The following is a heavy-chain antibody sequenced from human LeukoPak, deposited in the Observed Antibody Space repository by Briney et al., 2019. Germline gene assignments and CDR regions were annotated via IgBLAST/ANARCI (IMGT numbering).Heavy chain of an antibody. CDR1: GYTFTGYY. CDR3: ARGATLTYYYDSSGFYSFDS. CDR2: INPKSGAT. V-gene: IGHV1-2*02. Sequence: ASVKVSCKSSGYTFTGYYLHWVRQAPGHGLEWMGWINPKSGATNFAQTFQARVTMTRDKPISTVYMELRRLTSDDTAVYYCARGATLTYYYDSSGFYSFDSWGQGSLITVSS. D-gene: IGHD3-22*01. J-gene: IGHJ4*02.